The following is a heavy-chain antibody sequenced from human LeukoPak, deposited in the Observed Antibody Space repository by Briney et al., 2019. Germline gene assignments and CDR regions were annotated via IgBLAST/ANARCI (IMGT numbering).Heavy chain of an antibody. CDR3: ARDSPYYYYYYMDV. CDR2: IKQDGSEK. J-gene: IGHJ6*03. V-gene: IGHV3-7*01. CDR1: GFTFSSYW. Sequence: GGSLRLSCEASGFTFSSYWMSWVRQAPGKGLEWVANIKQDGSEKYYVDSVKGRFTISRDNAKNSLYLQMNSLRAEDTAVYYCARDSPYYYYYYMDVWGKGATVTVSS.